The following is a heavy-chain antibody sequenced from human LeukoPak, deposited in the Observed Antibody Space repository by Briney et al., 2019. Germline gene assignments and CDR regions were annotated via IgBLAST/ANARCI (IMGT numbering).Heavy chain of an antibody. D-gene: IGHD3-10*01. CDR2: INPNSGGT. Sequence: EASVKVSCTASGYTFTSYYMHWVRQAPGQGLEWMGWINPNSGGTNYAQKFQGRVTMTRDTSISTAYMELSRLRSDDTAVYYCASLWFGEPRAALDYWGQGTLVTVSS. CDR1: GYTFTSYY. CDR3: ASLWFGEPRAALDY. J-gene: IGHJ4*02. V-gene: IGHV1-2*02.